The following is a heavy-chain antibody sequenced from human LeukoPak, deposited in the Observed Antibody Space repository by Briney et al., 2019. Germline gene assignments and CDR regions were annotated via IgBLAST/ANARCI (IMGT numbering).Heavy chain of an antibody. V-gene: IGHV1-2*02. CDR3: ARVRQLVRKWFDP. CDR2: INPNSGGT. J-gene: IGHJ5*02. CDR1: GYTFTGYY. D-gene: IGHD6-6*01. Sequence: ASVKVSCKASGYTFTGYYMHWVRQAPAQGLEWMGWINPNSGGTNYAQKFQGRVTMTRDTSISTAYMELSRLRSDDTAVYYCARVRQLVRKWFDPWGQGTLVTVSS.